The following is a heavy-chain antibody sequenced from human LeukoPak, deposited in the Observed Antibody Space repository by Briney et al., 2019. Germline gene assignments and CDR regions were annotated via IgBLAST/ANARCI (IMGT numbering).Heavy chain of an antibody. D-gene: IGHD2-15*01. Sequence: ASVKVSCKASGYSFSDFYMHWVRQAPGQGLEWMGWINPNSGGTDYAQKFQGRVTMTRDTSISTAYMALSSLRSDDTAVYYCARVRSVVGGTIGYWGREPWSPSPQ. CDR1: GYSFSDFY. CDR3: ARVRSVVGGTIGY. J-gene: IGHJ4*02. CDR2: INPNSGGT. V-gene: IGHV1-2*02.